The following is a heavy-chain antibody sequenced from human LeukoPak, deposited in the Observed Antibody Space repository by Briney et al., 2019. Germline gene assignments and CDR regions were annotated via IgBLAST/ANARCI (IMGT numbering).Heavy chain of an antibody. J-gene: IGHJ4*02. CDR3: AKDQRWLPYYFDY. CDR2: ISYDGSNK. D-gene: IGHD5-24*01. Sequence: PGGSLRLSCAASGFTFSSYSMNWVRQAPGKGLEWVAVISYDGSNKYYADSVKGRFTISRDNSKNTLYLQMNSLRAEDTAVYYCAKDQRWLPYYFDYWGQGTLVTVSS. CDR1: GFTFSSYS. V-gene: IGHV3-30*18.